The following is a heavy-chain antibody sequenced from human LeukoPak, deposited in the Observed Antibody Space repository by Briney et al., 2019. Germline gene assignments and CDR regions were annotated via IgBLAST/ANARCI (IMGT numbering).Heavy chain of an antibody. CDR3: ARLRARIAAAGHFDY. V-gene: IGHV4-59*08. CDR1: GGSISSYY. CDR2: IYYSGST. J-gene: IGHJ4*02. D-gene: IGHD6-13*01. Sequence: PSETLSLTCTVSGGSISSYYWSWIRQPPGKGLEWIRYIYYSGSTNYNPSLKSRVTISVDTSKNQFSLKQSSVTAADTAVYYCARLRARIAAAGHFDYWGQGTLVTVSS.